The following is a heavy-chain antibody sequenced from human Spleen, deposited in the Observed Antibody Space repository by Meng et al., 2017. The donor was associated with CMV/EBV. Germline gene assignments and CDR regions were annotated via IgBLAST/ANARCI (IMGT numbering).Heavy chain of an antibody. Sequence: GGSGRGPNYKWSWNRKTRGKGLEWNAYIYYSGSNNYNPYLKSRVTISVDTSKNQFSLNLTSVTAADTAVYYCARHAGLLWFGFDPWGQGTLVTVSS. CDR2: IYYSGSN. CDR1: GGSGRGPNYK. CDR3: ARHAGLLWFGFDP. D-gene: IGHD3-10*01. J-gene: IGHJ5*02. V-gene: IGHV4-61*07.